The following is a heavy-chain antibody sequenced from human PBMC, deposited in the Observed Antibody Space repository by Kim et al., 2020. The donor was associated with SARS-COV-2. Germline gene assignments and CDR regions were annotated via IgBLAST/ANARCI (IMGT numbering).Heavy chain of an antibody. D-gene: IGHD3-3*02. J-gene: IGHJ3*02. CDR2: IRSRVYNYAT. V-gene: IGHV3-73*01. Sequence: GGSLRLSCAASGFTFSGSPLHWVRQASGKGLEWVGRIRSRVYNYATGYAASVKGRFTISRDDSKRTAYLEMRGLKTEDTALYYCTRITATPLAFWDAFDIWGQGTMVTVSS. CDR3: TRITATPLAFWDAFDI. CDR1: GFTFSGSP.